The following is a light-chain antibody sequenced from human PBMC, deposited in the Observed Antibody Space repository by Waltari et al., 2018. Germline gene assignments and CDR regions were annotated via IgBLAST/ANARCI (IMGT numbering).Light chain of an antibody. CDR1: NIESKS. CDR3: QVWDDTTNSGV. J-gene: IGLJ3*02. Sequence: YVVTQPPSVSVAPGKTATLTCGGENIESKSVNWYQPKPGKAPGLVIFYDSDRPSGIPGRFSCSNSGNTATLTISWVEAGDEADYHCQVWDDTTNSGVFGGGTRLTVL. V-gene: IGLV3-21*04. CDR2: YDS.